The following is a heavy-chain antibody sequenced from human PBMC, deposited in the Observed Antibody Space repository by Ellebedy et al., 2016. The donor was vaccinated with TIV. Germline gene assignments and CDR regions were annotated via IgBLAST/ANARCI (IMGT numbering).Heavy chain of an antibody. Sequence: TRYAQKFQGRVTMTTETSTTTGYMELRSLTSDDTAIYYCARGSGPNWFDPWGQGTLVAVSS. V-gene: IGHV1-18*01. CDR2: T. D-gene: IGHD6-19*01. CDR3: ARGSGPNWFDP. J-gene: IGHJ5*02.